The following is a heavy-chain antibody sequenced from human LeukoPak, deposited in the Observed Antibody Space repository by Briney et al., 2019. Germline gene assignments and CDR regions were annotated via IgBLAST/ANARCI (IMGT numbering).Heavy chain of an antibody. CDR2: IYRSGST. CDR1: GGSIINYY. Sequence: PSETLSLTCTVSGGSIINYYWSWIRQPPGKGLEWIGYIYRSGSTKYNPSLKSRVTLSVDTSKKKFSLNLSSVTAADTAVYYCASGSSGYDPWGQGTLVTVSS. D-gene: IGHD5-12*01. CDR3: ASGSSGYDP. J-gene: IGHJ5*02. V-gene: IGHV4-59*01.